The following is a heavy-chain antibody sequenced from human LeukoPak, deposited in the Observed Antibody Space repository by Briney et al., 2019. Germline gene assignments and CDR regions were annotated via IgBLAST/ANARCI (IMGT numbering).Heavy chain of an antibody. CDR3: ARGVDYGDLVFDY. CDR1: GYTFTSDN. Sequence: ASVKVSCKASGYTFTSDNINWVRQATGQGLEWMGWMNPNSGKTDYAQKFQGRVTMTRNTSISTAYMELSSLRSEDTAVYYCARGVDYGDLVFDYWGQGTLVTVSS. J-gene: IGHJ4*02. CDR2: MNPNSGKT. V-gene: IGHV1-8*01. D-gene: IGHD4-17*01.